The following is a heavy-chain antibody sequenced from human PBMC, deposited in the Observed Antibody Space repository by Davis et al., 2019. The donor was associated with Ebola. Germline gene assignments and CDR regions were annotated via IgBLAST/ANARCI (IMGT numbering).Heavy chain of an antibody. D-gene: IGHD3-10*01. CDR1: GFTFSSFA. CDR3: ARDEPGSIDY. CDR2: ISDTGTT. J-gene: IGHJ4*02. V-gene: IGHV3-23*01. Sequence: GESLKISCAASGFTFSSFAMTWVRQAPGKGLEWVSVISDTGTTYYADSVVGRFTISKDNSRNTLYLQMNSLRIKDTAVYYCARDEPGSIDYWGQGTLVTVSS.